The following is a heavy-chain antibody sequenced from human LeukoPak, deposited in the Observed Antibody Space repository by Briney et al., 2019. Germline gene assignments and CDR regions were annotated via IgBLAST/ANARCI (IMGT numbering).Heavy chain of an antibody. D-gene: IGHD2-21*02. CDR3: ASEFQAYCGGDCANWFDP. CDR2: INPNSGGT. Sequence: GASVKVSCKASGYTFTGYYMHWVRQAPGQGLEWMGWINPNSGGTNYAQKFQGRVTMTRDTSISTAYMELSRLRSDDTAVYCCASEFQAYCGGDCANWFDPWGQGTLVTVSS. CDR1: GYTFTGYY. V-gene: IGHV1-2*02. J-gene: IGHJ5*02.